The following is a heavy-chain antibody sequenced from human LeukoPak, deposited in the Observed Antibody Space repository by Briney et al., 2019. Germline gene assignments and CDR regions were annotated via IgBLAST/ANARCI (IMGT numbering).Heavy chain of an antibody. J-gene: IGHJ4*02. D-gene: IGHD3-10*01. CDR1: GFTFSSYG. V-gene: IGHV3-30*02. CDR2: IRYDGSNK. Sequence: GGSLRLSCAASGFTFSSYGMHWVRQAPGKGLEWVAFIRYDGSNKYYADSVKGRFTISRDNSKNTLYLQMNSLRAEDTAVYYCAKDLERHYYGSGSYNMVLDYWGQGTLVTVSS. CDR3: AKDLERHYYGSGSYNMVLDY.